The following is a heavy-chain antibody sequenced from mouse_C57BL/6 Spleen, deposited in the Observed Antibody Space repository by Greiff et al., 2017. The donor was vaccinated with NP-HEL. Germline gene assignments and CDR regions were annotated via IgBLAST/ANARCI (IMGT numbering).Heavy chain of an antibody. Sequence: QVQLKESGPGLVQPSQSLSITCTVSGFSLTSYGVHWVRQSPGKGLEWLGVIWSGGSTDYNAAFISRLSISKDNSKSQVFFKMNSLQADDTAIYYCARIDLPGDDWGQGTSVTVSS. CDR1: GFSLTSYG. CDR2: IWSGGST. CDR3: ARIDLPGDD. J-gene: IGHJ4*01. V-gene: IGHV2-2*01.